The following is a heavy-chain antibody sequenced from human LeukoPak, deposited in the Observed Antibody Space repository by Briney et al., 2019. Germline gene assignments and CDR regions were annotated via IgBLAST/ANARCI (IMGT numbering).Heavy chain of an antibody. Sequence: SETLSLTCTVSGGSISSYYWSWIRQPPRKGLEWIGYIYYSGSTNYNPSLKSRVTISVDTSKNQFSLKLSSVTAADTAVYYCARVVGATKGAPDAFDIWGQGTMVTVSS. D-gene: IGHD1-26*01. CDR2: IYYSGST. CDR1: GGSISSYY. J-gene: IGHJ3*02. V-gene: IGHV4-59*01. CDR3: ARVVGATKGAPDAFDI.